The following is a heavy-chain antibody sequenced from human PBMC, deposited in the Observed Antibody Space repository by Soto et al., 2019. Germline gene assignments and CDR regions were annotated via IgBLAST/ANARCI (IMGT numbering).Heavy chain of an antibody. CDR3: ARHIGAPDYYDSSGYYHGAFDI. D-gene: IGHD3-22*01. Sequence: ASVKVSCKASGYTFTSYYMHWVRQAPGQGLEWMGIINPSGGSTSYAQKFQGRVTMTRDTSTSTVYMELSSLGSEDTAVYYCARHIGAPDYYDSSGYYHGAFDIWGQGTMVTVSS. J-gene: IGHJ3*02. CDR1: GYTFTSYY. CDR2: INPSGGST. V-gene: IGHV1-46*01.